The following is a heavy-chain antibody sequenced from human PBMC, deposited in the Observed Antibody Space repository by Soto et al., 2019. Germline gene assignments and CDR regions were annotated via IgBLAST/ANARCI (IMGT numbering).Heavy chain of an antibody. D-gene: IGHD3-22*01. CDR1: GFTFSSYA. V-gene: IGHV3-23*01. CDR3: AKDLEKAYYYDSSGYSS. J-gene: IGHJ5*02. CDR2: ISGSGGST. Sequence: PGGSLRLSCAASGFTFSSYAMSWVSQVPGEGMEWVSAISGSGGSTYYADSVKGRFTISRDNSKNTLYLQMNSLRAEDTAVYYCAKDLEKAYYYDSSGYSSWGQGTLVTVSS.